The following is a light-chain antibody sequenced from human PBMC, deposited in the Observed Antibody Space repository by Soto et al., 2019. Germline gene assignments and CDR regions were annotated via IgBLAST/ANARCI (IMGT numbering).Light chain of an antibody. V-gene: IGKV3-15*01. CDR1: QSVSSN. J-gene: IGKJ1*01. CDR2: GAS. CDR3: QQYTDRPRT. Sequence: EIVMTQSPATLSVSPGERATLSCRANQSVSSNLAWYQQKPGQAPRLLISGASTRATGIPDRFSGSGSGTEFTLTISGLQSEDFAVYFCQQYTDRPRTFGQGTKVEFK.